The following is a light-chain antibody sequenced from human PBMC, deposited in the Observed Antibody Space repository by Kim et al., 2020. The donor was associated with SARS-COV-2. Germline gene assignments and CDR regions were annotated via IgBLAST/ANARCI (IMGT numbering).Light chain of an antibody. CDR2: DVS. CDR3: YSYAGSYTWV. Sequence: QSALTQPRSVSGSPGQSVTISCTGTSSDVGGYRFVSWCQQHPGKAPKLMIYDVSKRPSGVPDRFSGSKSGNTASLTISGLQAEDEADYYCYSYAGSYTWVFGGGTKLTVL. V-gene: IGLV2-11*01. J-gene: IGLJ3*02. CDR1: SSDVGGYRF.